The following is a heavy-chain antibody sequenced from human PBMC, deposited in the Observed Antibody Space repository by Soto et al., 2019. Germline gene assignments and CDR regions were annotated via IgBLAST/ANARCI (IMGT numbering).Heavy chain of an antibody. CDR1: GFTFSSYS. CDR3: ARAQRDIVVVPAASGYSSGWYPWEFDP. D-gene: IGHD2-2*01. Sequence: GGSLRLSCAASGFTFSSYSMNWVRQAPGKGLEWVSSISSSSSYIYYADSVKGRFTISRDNAKNSLYLQMNSLRAEDTAVYYFARAQRDIVVVPAASGYSSGWYPWEFDPWGQGTLVTVSS. V-gene: IGHV3-21*01. J-gene: IGHJ5*02. CDR2: ISSSSSYI.